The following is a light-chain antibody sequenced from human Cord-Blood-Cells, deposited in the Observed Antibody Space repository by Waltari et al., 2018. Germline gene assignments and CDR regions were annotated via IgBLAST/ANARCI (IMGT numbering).Light chain of an antibody. CDR3: CSYAGSSTFVV. J-gene: IGLJ3*02. CDR2: EGS. CDR1: SSDVGSYHL. V-gene: IGLV2-23*03. Sequence: QSALTQPASVSGSPGQSITISCTATSSDVGSYHLVSWYQQHPGKAPKLMIYEGSKRPSGGSNRFSGSKSGNTASLTISGLQAEDEADYYCCSYAGSSTFVVFGGGTKLTVL.